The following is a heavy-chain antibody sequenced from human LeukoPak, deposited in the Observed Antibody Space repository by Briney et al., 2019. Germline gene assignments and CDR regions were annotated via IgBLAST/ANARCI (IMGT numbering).Heavy chain of an antibody. CDR1: GYSISSGYY. V-gene: IGHV4-38-2*02. CDR2: IYHSGST. CDR3: ARVEVGPYYSGSHEFDY. D-gene: IGHD1-26*01. J-gene: IGHJ4*02. Sequence: SETLSLTCTVSGYSISSGYYWGWIRQPPGKGLEWIGSIYHSGSTYYNPSLKSRVTISVDTSKNQFSLKLSSVTAADTAVYHCARVEVGPYYSGSHEFDYWGQGTLVTVSS.